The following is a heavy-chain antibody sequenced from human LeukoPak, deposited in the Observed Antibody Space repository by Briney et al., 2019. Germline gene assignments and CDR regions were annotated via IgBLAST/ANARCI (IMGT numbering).Heavy chain of an antibody. J-gene: IGHJ4*02. CDR1: GYTFTSYG. CDR2: ISAYNGNT. CDR3: ARDRAPRGYSYGNFDY. V-gene: IGHV1-18*01. Sequence: WASVKVSCKASGYTFTSYGISWVRQAPGQGLEWMGWISAYNGNTNYAQKLQARVTMTTDTSTSTAYMELRSLRSDDTAVYYCARDRAPRGYSYGNFDYWGQGTLVTVSS. D-gene: IGHD5-18*01.